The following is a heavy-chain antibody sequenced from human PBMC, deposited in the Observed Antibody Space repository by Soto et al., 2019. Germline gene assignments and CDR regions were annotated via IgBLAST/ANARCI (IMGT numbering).Heavy chain of an antibody. V-gene: IGHV3-30*18. J-gene: IGHJ4*02. CDR3: AKGMVYSSGWGDY. Sequence: QVQLVESGGGVVQPGRSLRLSCAASGFTFSSYGMHWVRQAPGKGLEWVAGISYDGSNKYYADSVKGRFTISRDNSKNTLYVQMNSLRAEDTAVYYCAKGMVYSSGWGDYWGQGTLVTVSS. CDR1: GFTFSSYG. D-gene: IGHD6-19*01. CDR2: ISYDGSNK.